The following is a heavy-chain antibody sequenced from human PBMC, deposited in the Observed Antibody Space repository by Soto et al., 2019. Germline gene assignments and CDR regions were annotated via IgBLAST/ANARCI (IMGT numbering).Heavy chain of an antibody. CDR1: GYTFTSYG. Sequence: GASVKVSCKASGYTFTSYGISWVRQAPGQGLEWMGWISAYNGNTNYAQKPQGRVTMTTDTSTSTAYMELRSLRSDDTAVYYCASGYYGSGSYLFGFDYWGQGTLVTVSS. CDR2: ISAYNGNT. V-gene: IGHV1-18*01. D-gene: IGHD3-10*01. J-gene: IGHJ4*02. CDR3: ASGYYGSGSYLFGFDY.